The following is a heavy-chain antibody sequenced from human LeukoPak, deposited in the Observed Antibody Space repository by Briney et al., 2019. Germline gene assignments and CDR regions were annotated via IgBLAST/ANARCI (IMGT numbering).Heavy chain of an antibody. V-gene: IGHV1-69*04. CDR2: IIPLLGVA. J-gene: IGHJ4*02. CDR3: ARDDADSAYADGDY. D-gene: IGHD5-12*01. CDR1: GGIFSSYT. Sequence: SVKVSCKASGGIFSSYTISWVRQAPGQGLEWMGRIIPLLGVANYAQMFQGRVTIIADKSTSTAYMELSSLRSEDTAVYYCARDDADSAYADGDYWGQGTLVTVSS.